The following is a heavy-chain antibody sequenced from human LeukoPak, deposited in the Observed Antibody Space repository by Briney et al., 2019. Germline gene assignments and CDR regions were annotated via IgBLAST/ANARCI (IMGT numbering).Heavy chain of an antibody. CDR3: ARDRGFGTDYYFDY. D-gene: IGHD3-10*01. CDR1: GFTFSSYE. J-gene: IGHJ4*02. V-gene: IGHV3-48*03. Sequence: GGSQRLSCAASGFTFSSYEMNWVRQAPGKGLEWVSYISSSGSAIYYADSVKGRFTISRDNAKNSLYLQMNSLRAEDTAVYYCARDRGFGTDYYFDYWGQGTLVTVSS. CDR2: ISSSGSAI.